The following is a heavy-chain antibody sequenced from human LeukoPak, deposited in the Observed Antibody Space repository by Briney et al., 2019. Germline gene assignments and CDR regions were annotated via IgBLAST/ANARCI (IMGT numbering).Heavy chain of an antibody. V-gene: IGHV3-7*01. CDR1: GFTFSRSW. Sequence: GGSLRLSCAASGFTFSRSWMSWIRQAPGKGLEWVANILQDGTEKNYVDSVRGRLTISRDNAKNSLYLQMNSLRAEDTAVYYCARGGTSWDSWGQGTLVTVSS. CDR2: ILQDGTEK. J-gene: IGHJ4*02. CDR3: ARGGTSWDS. D-gene: IGHD2-2*01.